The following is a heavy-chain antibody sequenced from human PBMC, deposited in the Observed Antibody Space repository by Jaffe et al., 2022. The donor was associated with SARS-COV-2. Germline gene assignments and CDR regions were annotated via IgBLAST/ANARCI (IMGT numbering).Heavy chain of an antibody. V-gene: IGHV3-23*04. CDR3: AKGGAGGIREADY. CDR1: GFSFSSYS. D-gene: IGHD6-13*01. Sequence: EIQLVESGGGLVQPGGSLRLSCAASGFSFSSYSLGWARQAPGQGLEWVSAIARGGDAYYADSVKGRFTISRDNSRSTLYLQMNSLRAEDTAIYFCAKGGAGGIREADYWGQGTLVTASS. CDR2: IARGGDA. J-gene: IGHJ4*02.